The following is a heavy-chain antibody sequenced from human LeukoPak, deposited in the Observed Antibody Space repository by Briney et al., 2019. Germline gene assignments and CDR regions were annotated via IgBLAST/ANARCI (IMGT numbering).Heavy chain of an antibody. D-gene: IGHD6-13*01. V-gene: IGHV3-74*01. J-gene: IGHJ4*02. CDR1: GFTFSSYW. CDR2: ISDGGSTT. Sequence: PGGPLRLSCAASGFTFSSYWMHWVRQAPGKGLVWVSRISDGGSTTTYADSVKGRFTISRDNSKNTLYLQMNSLRAEDTAVYYCARDLGSSHDYWGQGTLVTVSS. CDR3: ARDLGSSHDY.